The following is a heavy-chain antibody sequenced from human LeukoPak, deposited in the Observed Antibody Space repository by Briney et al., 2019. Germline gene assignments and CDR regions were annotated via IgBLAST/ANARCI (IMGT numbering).Heavy chain of an antibody. D-gene: IGHD3-10*01. CDR3: ARHSGYGSGSYYSYYFHY. J-gene: IGHJ4*02. V-gene: IGHV4-39*01. CDR1: GDSIKSNYLY. CDR2: INYIGTT. Sequence: PSETLSLTCAVSGDSIKSNYLYWGWIRQPPGKGLEWIASINYIGTTYYNGSLKSRTTVSVDTSKNELSLSLTSATAADTAVYYCARHSGYGSGSYYSYYFHYWGQGTLVTVSS.